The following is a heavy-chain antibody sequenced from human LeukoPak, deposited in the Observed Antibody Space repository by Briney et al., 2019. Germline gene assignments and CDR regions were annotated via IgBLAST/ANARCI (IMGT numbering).Heavy chain of an antibody. J-gene: IGHJ3*02. CDR2: IIPIFGTA. Sequence: ASVKVSCEASGGTFSSYAISWVRQAPGQGLEWMGGIIPIFGTANYAQKFQGRVTITADESTSTAYMELSSLRSEDTAVYYCARDNMLDSSAPGAFDIWGQGTMVTVSS. V-gene: IGHV1-69*13. D-gene: IGHD3-22*01. CDR1: GGTFSSYA. CDR3: ARDNMLDSSAPGAFDI.